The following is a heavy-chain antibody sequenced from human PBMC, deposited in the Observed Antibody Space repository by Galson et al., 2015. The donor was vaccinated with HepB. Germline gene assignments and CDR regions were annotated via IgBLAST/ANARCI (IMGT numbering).Heavy chain of an antibody. CDR3: ARLPTGYPNWFDP. Sequence: QSGAEVKKPGESLKISCQGSGYSFANYWIGWMRQMPGRGLEWMGVIYPGDSRTRYSPSFQGQVTISADTSINTAYLQWSSLKASDTAMYYCARLPTGYPNWFDPWGQGTLVTVSS. V-gene: IGHV5-51*01. D-gene: IGHD3-9*01. J-gene: IGHJ5*02. CDR2: IYPGDSRT. CDR1: GYSFANYW.